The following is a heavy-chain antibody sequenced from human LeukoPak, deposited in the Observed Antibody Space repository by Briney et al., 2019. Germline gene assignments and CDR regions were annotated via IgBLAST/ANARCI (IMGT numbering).Heavy chain of an antibody. CDR2: ISWNSGSI. Sequence: GGSLRLSCAASGFTFDDYAMHWVRQAPGKGLEWVSGISWNSGSIGYADSVKGRFTISRDNAKNSLYLQMNSLRAEDTAVYYCSTYCSSTTCLRNFDYWGQGTLVTVSS. CDR1: GFTFDDYA. CDR3: STYCSSTTCLRNFDY. V-gene: IGHV3-9*01. D-gene: IGHD2-2*01. J-gene: IGHJ4*02.